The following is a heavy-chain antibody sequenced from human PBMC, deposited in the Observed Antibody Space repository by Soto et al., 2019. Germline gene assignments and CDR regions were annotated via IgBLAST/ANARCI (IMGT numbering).Heavy chain of an antibody. J-gene: IGHJ4*02. V-gene: IGHV4-59*08. Sequence: QLQLQESGPGLVKPSETLSLTCPVSGGSISSYYWSWIRQPPGKGLEWIGYIYYSGSTNYNPSLKSRVTISVDTSKNQFSLKLSSATAADTAVYYCARRYGGNLDYWGQGTLVTVSS. D-gene: IGHD1-1*01. CDR2: IYYSGST. CDR3: ARRYGGNLDY. CDR1: GGSISSYY.